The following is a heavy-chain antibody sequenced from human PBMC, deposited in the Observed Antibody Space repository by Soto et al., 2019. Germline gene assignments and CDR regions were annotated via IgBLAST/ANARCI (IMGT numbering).Heavy chain of an antibody. D-gene: IGHD3-9*01. CDR2: INAGNGNT. V-gene: IGHV1-3*01. CDR1: GYTFTSYA. Sequence: GASVKVSCKASGYTFTSYAMHWVRQAPGQRLEWMGWINAGNGNTKYSQKFQGRVTITRDTSASTAYMELSSLRSEDTAVYYCARDISYDILTGYPGWFDPWGQGTLVTVPS. CDR3: ARDISYDILTGYPGWFDP. J-gene: IGHJ5*02.